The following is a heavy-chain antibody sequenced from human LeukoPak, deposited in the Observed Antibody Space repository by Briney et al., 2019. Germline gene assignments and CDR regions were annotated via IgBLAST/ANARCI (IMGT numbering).Heavy chain of an antibody. Sequence: GGSLRLSCEASGFTFSTYWMSWVRQAPGKGLEWVANIKQDGSEKYYVDSVKGRFTISRDNAKNSLYLQMNSLRAEDTALYYCAKDTGGQNYYGMDVWGQGTTVTVSS. CDR2: IKQDGSEK. CDR1: GFTFSTYW. V-gene: IGHV3-7*03. J-gene: IGHJ6*02. D-gene: IGHD3-16*01. CDR3: AKDTGGQNYYGMDV.